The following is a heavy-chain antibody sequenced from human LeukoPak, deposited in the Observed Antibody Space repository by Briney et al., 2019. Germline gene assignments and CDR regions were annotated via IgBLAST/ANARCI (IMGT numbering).Heavy chain of an antibody. Sequence: ASVKVCCKASGYTFTGYYMHWVRQAPGRGLEWMGWINPNSGGTNYAQKFQGRVTMTRDTSISTAYMELSRLRSDDTAVYYCARGSDYYYYGMDVWGQGTTVTVSS. CDR1: GYTFTGYY. V-gene: IGHV1-2*02. D-gene: IGHD6-6*01. CDR3: ARGSDYYYYGMDV. J-gene: IGHJ6*02. CDR2: INPNSGGT.